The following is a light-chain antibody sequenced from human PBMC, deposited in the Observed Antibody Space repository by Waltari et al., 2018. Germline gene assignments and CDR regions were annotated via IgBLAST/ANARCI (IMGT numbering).Light chain of an antibody. CDR2: RNN. V-gene: IGLV1-47*01. CDR3: AAWDDSLSGRV. CDR1: SSNIGRNY. Sequence: QSVLTPPPSASGTPGQRVTIPCSGSSSNIGRNYVYWYQQLPGTAPKLLIYRNNQRPSGVPDRFSGSKSGTSASLAISGLRSEDEADYYCAAWDDSLSGRVFGGGTKLTVL. J-gene: IGLJ3*02.